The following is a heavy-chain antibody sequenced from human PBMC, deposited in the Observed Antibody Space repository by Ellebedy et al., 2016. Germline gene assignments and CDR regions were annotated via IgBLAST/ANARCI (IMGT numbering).Heavy chain of an antibody. CDR3: ARGVAGRPSGYHYYYYYMGV. J-gene: IGHJ6*03. Sequence: SETLSLXXTVSGGSISSNYWTWIRQPAGKGLEWIGRFYSSGSTNYNSSLKRRVTMSVDTSKNQFSLKLSSVTAADTAVYYCARGVAGRPSGYHYYYYYMGVWGKGTTVTVSS. D-gene: IGHD6-6*01. CDR1: GGSISSNY. V-gene: IGHV4-4*07. CDR2: FYSSGST.